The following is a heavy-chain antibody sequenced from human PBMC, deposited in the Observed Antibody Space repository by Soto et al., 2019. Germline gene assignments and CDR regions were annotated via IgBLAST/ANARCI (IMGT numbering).Heavy chain of an antibody. D-gene: IGHD1-26*01. V-gene: IGHV3-9*01. J-gene: IGHJ6*02. Sequence: EVQLVESGGGLAQPGRSLRLSCAASGFTFDDYAMHWVRQAPGKGLEWVSGISWNSGSIVYVDSVKARFTMSRDNAKNFLYLQMNSLRAEDTALYFCAKDISGRGSFYYYHGMDVWGQGTTVTVSS. CDR1: GFTFDDYA. CDR3: AKDISGRGSFYYYHGMDV. CDR2: ISWNSGSI.